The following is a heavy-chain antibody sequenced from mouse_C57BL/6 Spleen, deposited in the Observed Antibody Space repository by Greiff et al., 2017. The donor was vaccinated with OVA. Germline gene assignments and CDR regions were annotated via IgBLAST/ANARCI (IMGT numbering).Heavy chain of an antibody. Sequence: EVQVVESGGGLVKPGGSLKLSCAASGFTFSSYAMSWVRQTPEKRLEWVATISDGGSYTYYPDNVKGRFTISRDNAKNNLYLQMSHLKSEDTAMYYCARDRNWEEFAYWGQGTLVTVSA. CDR2: ISDGGSYT. CDR3: ARDRNWEEFAY. J-gene: IGHJ3*01. D-gene: IGHD4-1*01. V-gene: IGHV5-4*01. CDR1: GFTFSSYA.